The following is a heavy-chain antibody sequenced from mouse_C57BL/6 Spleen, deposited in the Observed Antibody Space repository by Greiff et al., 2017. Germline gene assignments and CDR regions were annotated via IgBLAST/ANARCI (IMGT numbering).Heavy chain of an antibody. V-gene: IGHV1-19*01. CDR2: INPYNGGT. CDR3: ARDTYGSKGYFDV. J-gene: IGHJ1*03. CDR1: GYTFTDYY. Sequence: EVQLQQSGPVLVKPGASVKMSCKASGYTFTDYYMNWVKQSHGKSLEWIGVINPYNGGTSYNQKFKGKATLTVDKSSSTAYMELNSLTSEDSAVYYCARDTYGSKGYFDVWGTGTTVTVSS. D-gene: IGHD1-1*01.